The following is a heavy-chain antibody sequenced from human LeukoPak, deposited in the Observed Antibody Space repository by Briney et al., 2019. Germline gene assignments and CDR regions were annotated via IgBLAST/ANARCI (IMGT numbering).Heavy chain of an antibody. CDR1: GHSFIDYW. V-gene: IGHV5-51*01. CDR3: ACRMFASNWFQP. D-gene: IGHD3-10*02. J-gene: IGHJ5*02. Sequence: GESLQISCQGSGHSFIDYWIGWVRQMPGKGLEWMAVIYPGDSRTRYNPSFQGQVTISADKSINTAYLEWNSLKASDTALYYCACRMFASNWFQPWGQGTLVTVSS. CDR2: IYPGDSRT.